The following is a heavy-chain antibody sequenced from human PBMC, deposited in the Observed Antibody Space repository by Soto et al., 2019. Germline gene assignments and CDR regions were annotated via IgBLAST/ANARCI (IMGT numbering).Heavy chain of an antibody. Sequence: QVQLVQSGAEVKKPGASVTVSCKASGYTFSSSIISWVRQAPGQGLEWMGWISVYSGHTNYAPKFQGRVTVTTDTSTSTANMELRSPRSDDTAVYYCATSPMAARYGNWFDRWGHGTLVTVSS. V-gene: IGHV1-18*04. CDR1: GYTFSSSI. CDR3: ATSPMAARYGNWFDR. CDR2: ISVYSGHT. J-gene: IGHJ5*02. D-gene: IGHD5-18*01.